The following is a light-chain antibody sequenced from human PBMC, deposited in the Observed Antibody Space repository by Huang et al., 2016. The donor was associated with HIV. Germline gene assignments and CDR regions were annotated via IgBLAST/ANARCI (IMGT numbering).Light chain of an antibody. CDR2: GAS. Sequence: EIVMTQSPATLSVSPGERATLSCRASPSVSSNLAWYQQKPGQAPRLLISGASTRATGIPARFSGSGSGTEFTLTISSLQSEDFAVYYCQQYNNWGTFGQGTKLEIK. V-gene: IGKV3-15*01. CDR3: QQYNNWGT. CDR1: PSVSSN. J-gene: IGKJ2*02.